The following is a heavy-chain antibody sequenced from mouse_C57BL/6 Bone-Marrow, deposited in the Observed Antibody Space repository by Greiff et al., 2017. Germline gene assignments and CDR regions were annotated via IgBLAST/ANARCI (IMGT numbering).Heavy chain of an antibody. CDR3: SSFDGNYFDF. CDR1: GYTFTSYW. Sequence: QVQLQQPGAELVRPGTSVKLSCKASGYTFTSYWMHWVKQRPGQGLEWIGVIDPSDSYTNYNQKFKGKATLTVDTSSSTAYMQLSSLTSEDSAVYYCSSFDGNYFDFWGQGTPLTVAS. V-gene: IGHV1-59*01. D-gene: IGHD2-3*01. J-gene: IGHJ2*01. CDR2: IDPSDSYT.